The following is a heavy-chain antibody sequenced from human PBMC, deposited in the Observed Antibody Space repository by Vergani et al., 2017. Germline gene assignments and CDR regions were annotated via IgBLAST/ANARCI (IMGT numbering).Heavy chain of an antibody. CDR2: ISSSGSNI. CDR1: GFTFSDYY. J-gene: IGHJ4*02. V-gene: IGHV3-11*01. D-gene: IGHD5-12*01. CDR3: AGGTRGSHQRIDY. Sequence: QVQLVESGGGLVKPGGSLRLSCAASGFTFSDYYMSWIRRAPGEGLEWVSYISSSGSNIDYADSVKGRFTISRDNAKNSLYLQMNSLRAEDTAVYYCAGGTRGSHQRIDYWGQGTLVTVSS.